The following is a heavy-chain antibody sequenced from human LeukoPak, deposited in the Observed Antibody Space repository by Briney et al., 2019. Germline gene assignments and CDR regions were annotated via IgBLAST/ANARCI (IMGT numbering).Heavy chain of an antibody. CDR3: ARDEMGDV. V-gene: IGHV4-59*01. J-gene: IGHJ6*02. Sequence: PSETLSLTCTVSGGSISTYYWSWIRQPPGKGLEWIGYTYYSGSTYYNPSLKSRVTISVDTSKNQFSLKLNSVTAADTAVYYCARDEMGDVWGQGTTVTVSS. D-gene: IGHD2-8*01. CDR2: TYYSGST. CDR1: GGSISTYY.